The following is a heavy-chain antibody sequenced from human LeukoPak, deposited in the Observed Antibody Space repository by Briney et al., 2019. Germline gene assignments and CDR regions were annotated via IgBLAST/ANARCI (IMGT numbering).Heavy chain of an antibody. CDR3: ARLRTYKQQLVRYFDY. D-gene: IGHD6-13*01. V-gene: IGHV4-39*07. J-gene: IGHJ4*02. CDR1: GGSISSSSYY. Sequence: SETLSLTCTVSGGSISSSSYYWGWIRQPPGKGLEWIGSIYYSGSTYYNPSLKSRVTISVDTSKNQFSLKLSSVTAADTAVYYCARLRTYKQQLVRYFDYWGQGTLVTVSS. CDR2: IYYSGST.